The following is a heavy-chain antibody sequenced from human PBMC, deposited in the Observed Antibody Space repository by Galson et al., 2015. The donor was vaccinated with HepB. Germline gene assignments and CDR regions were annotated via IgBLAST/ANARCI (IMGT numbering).Heavy chain of an antibody. J-gene: IGHJ4*02. D-gene: IGHD6-13*01. CDR2: INPSGGST. CDR3: ASIAAAGPTPFDY. Sequence: SVKVSCKASGYTFTSYYMHWVRQAPGQGLEWMGIINPSGGSTSYAQKFQGRVTMTRDTSTSTVYMELSSLRSEDTAVYYCASIAAAGPTPFDYWGQGTLVTVSS. CDR1: GYTFTSYY. V-gene: IGHV1-46*01.